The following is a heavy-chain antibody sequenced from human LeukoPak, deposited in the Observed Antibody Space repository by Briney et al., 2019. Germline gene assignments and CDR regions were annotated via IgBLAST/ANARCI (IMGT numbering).Heavy chain of an antibody. CDR1: GDTFSSYY. V-gene: IGHV1-46*01. D-gene: IGHD3-10*01. CDR2: ITPSGDST. CDR3: AREGFHGRELFPTFDY. J-gene: IGHJ4*02. Sequence: GASVKVSCKASGDTFSSYYMHWGRQAPGQGLEWRGIITPSGDSTNYAQKFQGRVTMTRDTSTSTVYMELSSLRSEDTAVYYCAREGFHGRELFPTFDYWGQGTLVTVSS.